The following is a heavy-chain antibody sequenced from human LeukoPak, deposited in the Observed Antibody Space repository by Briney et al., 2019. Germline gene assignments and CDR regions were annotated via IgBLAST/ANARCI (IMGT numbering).Heavy chain of an antibody. Sequence: PSETLSLTCAVYGGSFSGYYWSWIRQPPGKGLEWIGEINHSGSTNYNPSLKSRVTISVDTSKNQFSLKLSSVTAADTAVYYCARGADFDYRGQGTLVTVSS. CDR1: GGSFSGYY. CDR2: INHSGST. J-gene: IGHJ4*02. V-gene: IGHV4-34*01. CDR3: ARGADFDY.